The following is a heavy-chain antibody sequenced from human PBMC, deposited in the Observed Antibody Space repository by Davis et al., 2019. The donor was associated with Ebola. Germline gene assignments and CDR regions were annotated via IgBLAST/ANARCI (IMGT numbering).Heavy chain of an antibody. CDR2: ISGSGGST. CDR1: GFTFSSYW. J-gene: IGHJ4*02. D-gene: IGHD2-21*02. Sequence: GESLNISCAASGFTFSSYWMHWVRQAPGKGLEWVSAISGSGGSTYYADPVKGRFTISRDNSKSTLYLQMNSRRAEDTAVYYCAKVRVVVTAMHFDYWGQGTLVTVSS. V-gene: IGHV3-23*01. CDR3: AKVRVVVTAMHFDY.